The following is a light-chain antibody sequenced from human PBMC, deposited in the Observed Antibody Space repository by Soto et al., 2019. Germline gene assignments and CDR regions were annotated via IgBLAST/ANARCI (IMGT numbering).Light chain of an antibody. CDR2: AAS. J-gene: IGKJ4*01. Sequence: AIEMTQSPSSLSVSVGDRVTITCRASQGIRHDLGWYQQKPGKAPELLIYAASILQSGVPSRFSGSGSGTDFTLTISSLQPEDFATYYCQQSYSTLPLTFGGGTKVDIK. CDR3: QQSYSTLPLT. V-gene: IGKV1-6*01. CDR1: QGIRHD.